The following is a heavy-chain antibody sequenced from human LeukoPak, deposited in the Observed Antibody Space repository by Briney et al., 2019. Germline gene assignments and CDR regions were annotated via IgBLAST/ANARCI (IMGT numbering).Heavy chain of an antibody. D-gene: IGHD3-22*01. Sequence: SETLSLTCAVYGGSFSGYYWSWIRQPPGKGLEWIGEINHSGSTNYNPSLKSRVTISVDTSKTQFSLKLSSVTAADTAVYYCARVHYYDSSGYYRYFDYWGQGTLVTVSS. J-gene: IGHJ4*02. CDR2: INHSGST. V-gene: IGHV4-34*01. CDR1: GGSFSGYY. CDR3: ARVHYYDSSGYYRYFDY.